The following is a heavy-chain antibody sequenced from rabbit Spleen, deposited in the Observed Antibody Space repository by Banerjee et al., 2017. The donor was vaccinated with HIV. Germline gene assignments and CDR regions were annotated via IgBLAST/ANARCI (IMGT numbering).Heavy chain of an antibody. D-gene: IGHD2-1*01. J-gene: IGHJ4*01. CDR1: GFTLSTYY. CDR3: ARGSATMTMVITGYYLNL. Sequence: QLKESGGGLVQPGGSLKLSCKASGFTLSTYYMNWVRQAPGKGLEWIGYIDPVFGITYYANWVNGRFSISRDNAQNTVFLQMTSLTAADTATYFCARGSATMTMVITGYYLNLWGQGTLVTVS. CDR2: IDPVFGIT. V-gene: IGHV1S7*01.